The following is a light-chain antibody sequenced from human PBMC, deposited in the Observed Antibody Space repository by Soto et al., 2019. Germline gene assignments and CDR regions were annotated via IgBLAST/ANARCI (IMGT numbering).Light chain of an antibody. J-gene: IGKJ5*01. CDR2: GIS. CDR1: QSVNSNY. CDR3: QQHGQWTIT. Sequence: EIVMTQSPATLSVSPGERATLSCRASQSVNSNYLAWYQQKPGQAPRLIIYGISKRETEIPDRFSGSGAGTDCTLTISSLQPEDVATDYCQQHGQWTITFGQGTRLEIK. V-gene: IGKV3-20*01.